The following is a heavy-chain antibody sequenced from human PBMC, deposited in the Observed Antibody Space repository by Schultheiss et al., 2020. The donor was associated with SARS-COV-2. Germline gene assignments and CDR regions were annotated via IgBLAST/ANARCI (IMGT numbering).Heavy chain of an antibody. CDR3: ARIGRYSGSYGY. J-gene: IGHJ1*01. D-gene: IGHD1-26*01. V-gene: IGHV1-69*10. CDR2: IIPIIGIA. Sequence: SVKVSCKSSGGIFSSYAISWVRQAPGQGLEWMGGIIPIIGIANYAQKFQGRVTITADKSTTTAYMELSSLRSEDTAVYYCARIGRYSGSYGYWGQGTLVTVSS. CDR1: GGIFSSYA.